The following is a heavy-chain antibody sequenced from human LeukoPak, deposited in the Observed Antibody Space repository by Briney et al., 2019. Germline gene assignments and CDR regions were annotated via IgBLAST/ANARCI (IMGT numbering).Heavy chain of an antibody. CDR2: IYYSGST. CDR3: ARDRASSGWVPLYNWFDP. Sequence: PSETLSLTCTVSGGSISSSSYYWGWIRQPPGEGLEWIGSIYYSGSTYYNPSLKSRVTISVDTSKNQFSLKLSSVTAADTAVYYCARDRASSGWVPLYNWFDPWGQGTLVTVSS. J-gene: IGHJ5*02. V-gene: IGHV4-39*07. D-gene: IGHD6-19*01. CDR1: GGSISSSSYY.